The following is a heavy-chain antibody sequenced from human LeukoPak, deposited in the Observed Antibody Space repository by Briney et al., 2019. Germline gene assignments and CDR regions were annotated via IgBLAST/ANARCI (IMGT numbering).Heavy chain of an antibody. J-gene: IGHJ4*02. D-gene: IGHD3-22*01. CDR2: TYPGDSDT. Sequence: RTGESLKISCKGSGYTFTSYWIGWVRQMPGKGLEWMGITYPGDSDTRYSPSFQGQVTISADKSISTAYLQWSSLKASDTAMYYCARFAYGSDYFPGHYWGQGTLVTVSS. CDR3: ARFAYGSDYFPGHY. CDR1: GYTFTSYW. V-gene: IGHV5-51*01.